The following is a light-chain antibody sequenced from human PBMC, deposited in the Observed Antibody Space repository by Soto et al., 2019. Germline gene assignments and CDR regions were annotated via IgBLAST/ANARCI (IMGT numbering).Light chain of an antibody. CDR1: QSVSSNY. Sequence: EIVLTQSPGTLSLSPGERVTLSCRASQSVSSNYLAWYQQKPGQAPRLLIYGASARATGIPDRFSGTGSETHFTLTISRLEPEDFEVYYCQHPWTFGQGTKVEIK. V-gene: IGKV3-20*01. CDR3: QHPWT. CDR2: GAS. J-gene: IGKJ1*01.